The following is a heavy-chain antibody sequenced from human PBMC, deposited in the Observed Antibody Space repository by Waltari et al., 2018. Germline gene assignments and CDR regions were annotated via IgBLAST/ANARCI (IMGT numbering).Heavy chain of an antibody. CDR1: GGSISSYY. CDR2: IYYSGST. J-gene: IGHJ4*02. CDR3: ARVRALEPYFDY. D-gene: IGHD1-1*01. V-gene: IGHV4-59*01. Sequence: QVQLQESGPGLVKPSETLSLTSTVSGGSISSYYWSWIRQPPGKGLEWIGYIYYSGSTNYNPSLKSRVTISVDTSKNQFSLKLSSVTAADTAVYYCARVRALEPYFDYWGQGTLVTVSS.